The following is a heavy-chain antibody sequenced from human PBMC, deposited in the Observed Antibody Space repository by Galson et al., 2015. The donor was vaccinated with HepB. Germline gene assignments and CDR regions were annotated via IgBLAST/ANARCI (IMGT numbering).Heavy chain of an antibody. D-gene: IGHD2-15*01. J-gene: IGHJ4*02. CDR2: INAGNGNT. Sequence: SVKVSCKASGYTFTSYAMHWVRQAPGQRLEWMGWINAGNGNTKYSQKFQGRVTITRDTSASTAYMELSSLRSEDTAVYYCARDRCSGGSCYFFDYWGQGTLVTVSS. V-gene: IGHV1-3*01. CDR1: GYTFTSYA. CDR3: ARDRCSGGSCYFFDY.